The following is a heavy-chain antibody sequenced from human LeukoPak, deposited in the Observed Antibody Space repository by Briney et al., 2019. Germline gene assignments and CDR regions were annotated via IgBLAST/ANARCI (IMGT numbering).Heavy chain of an antibody. CDR1: GFTFSSYS. CDR2: ISSGSSTI. V-gene: IGHV3-48*01. D-gene: IGHD3-3*01. Sequence: GGSLRLSCAASGFTFSSYSMNWVRQAPGKGLEWVSYISSGSSTIYYADSVKGRFTISRDNAKNSLYLQMNSLRAEDTAVYYCARGGLYYDFWSGYESPGSGMDVWGQGTTVTVSS. J-gene: IGHJ6*02. CDR3: ARGGLYYDFWSGYESPGSGMDV.